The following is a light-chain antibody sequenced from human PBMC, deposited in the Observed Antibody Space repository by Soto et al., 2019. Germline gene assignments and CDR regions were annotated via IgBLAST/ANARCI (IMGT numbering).Light chain of an antibody. CDR3: QQRSSWPLT. Sequence: EIVLTESPATLSLSPGERATLSCRASQSVRSYLAWYRQKPGQAPRLLIYDASNRATGIPTRFSGSGSGTEFTLTISSLEPEDLAVYYCQQRSSWPLTFGGGTKVEIK. CDR1: QSVRSY. V-gene: IGKV3-11*01. CDR2: DAS. J-gene: IGKJ4*01.